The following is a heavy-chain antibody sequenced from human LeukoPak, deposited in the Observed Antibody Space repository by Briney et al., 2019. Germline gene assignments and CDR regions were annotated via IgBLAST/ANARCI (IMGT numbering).Heavy chain of an antibody. Sequence: GGSLRLSCAASGFTFSNAWMSWVRQAPGKWLEWVGRIKSKTDGGTTDYAAPVKGRFTISRDDSKNTLYLQMNSLKTEDTAVYYCTTDPLVLEMATITGYFDYWGQGTLVTVSS. CDR3: TTDPLVLEMATITGYFDY. CDR2: IKSKTDGGTT. J-gene: IGHJ4*02. CDR1: GFTFSNAW. V-gene: IGHV3-15*01. D-gene: IGHD5-24*01.